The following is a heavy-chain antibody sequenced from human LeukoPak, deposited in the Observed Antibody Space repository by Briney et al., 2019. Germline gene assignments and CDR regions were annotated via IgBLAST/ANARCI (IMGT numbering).Heavy chain of an antibody. CDR2: IIPIFGTA. J-gene: IGHJ6*03. V-gene: IGHV1-69*05. Sequence: ASVKVSCKASGGTFSSYAISWVRQAPGQGLEWMGGIIPIFGTANYAQKFQGRVTITTDESTSTAYMELSSLRSEDTAVYYCARDGDIAAAGDYYYYYMDVWGKGTRSPSP. CDR3: ARDGDIAAAGDYYYYYMDV. CDR1: GGTFSSYA. D-gene: IGHD6-13*01.